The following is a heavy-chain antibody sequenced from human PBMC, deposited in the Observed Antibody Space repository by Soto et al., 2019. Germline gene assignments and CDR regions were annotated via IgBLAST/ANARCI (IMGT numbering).Heavy chain of an antibody. J-gene: IGHJ4*02. CDR1: GFTFSTST. CDR3: ARVGSPGYCSGGYCPPPDY. CDR2: ISSSSTYT. V-gene: IGHV3-21*01. D-gene: IGHD2-15*01. Sequence: GGSLRLSCAASGFTFSTSTMNWVRQSPGQGREWVSSISSSSTYTYYAASVKGRFTISRDNAKNSLYLQMNSLRAEDTAVYYCARVGSPGYCSGGYCPPPDYWGQGTLVTVSS.